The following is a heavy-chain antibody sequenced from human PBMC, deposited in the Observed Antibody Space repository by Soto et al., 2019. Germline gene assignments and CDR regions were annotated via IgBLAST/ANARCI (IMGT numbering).Heavy chain of an antibody. CDR2: FYSSESI. J-gene: IGHJ3*02. V-gene: IGHV4-4*07. D-gene: IGHD3-22*01. Sequence: SETLSLTCIVSGGSISGYHWNWSRQPAGKGLEWIGRFYSSESINYNPSLKSRVTMSVETSKNQFSLQMRSVSVADTAVYYCVRDSSGMAPDGFDIWGQGTMVTVSS. CDR3: VRDSSGMAPDGFDI. CDR1: GGSISGYH.